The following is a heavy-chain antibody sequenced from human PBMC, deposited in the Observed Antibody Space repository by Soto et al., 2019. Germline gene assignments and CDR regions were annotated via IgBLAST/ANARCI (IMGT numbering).Heavy chain of an antibody. V-gene: IGHV3-30*18. J-gene: IGHJ4*02. Sequence: QVQLVESGGGVVQPGRSLRLSCAASGFTFSSYGMHWVRQAPGKGLEWVAVISYDGSNKYYADSVKGRFTISRDNSKNTLYLQMNRLRAEDTAVYYCAKDSPGYSSSWYPGDYWGQGTLVTVSS. D-gene: IGHD6-13*01. CDR1: GFTFSSYG. CDR2: ISYDGSNK. CDR3: AKDSPGYSSSWYPGDY.